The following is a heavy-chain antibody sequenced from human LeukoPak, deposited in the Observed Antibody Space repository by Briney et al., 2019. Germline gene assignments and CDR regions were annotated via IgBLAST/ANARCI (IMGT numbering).Heavy chain of an antibody. CDR3: AKTLGDYGDYWFDP. CDR2: ISGSGGST. J-gene: IGHJ5*02. CDR1: GFAFSSYA. Sequence: GGSLRLSCAASGFAFSSYAMSWVRQAPGKGLEWVSAISGSGGSTYYADSVKGRFTISRDNSKNTLYLQMNSLRAEDTAVYYCAKTLGDYGDYWFDPWGQGTLVTVSS. D-gene: IGHD4-17*01. V-gene: IGHV3-23*01.